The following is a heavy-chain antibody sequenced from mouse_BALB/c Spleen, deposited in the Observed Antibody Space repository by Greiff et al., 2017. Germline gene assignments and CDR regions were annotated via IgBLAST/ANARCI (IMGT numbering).Heavy chain of an antibody. V-gene: IGHV5-17*02. CDR3: AREGFYGNYPYAMDY. Sequence: EVKLVESGGGLVQPGGSRKLSCAASGFTFSSFGMHWVRQAPEKGLEWVAYISSGSSTIYYADTVKGRFTISRDNPKNTLFLQMTSLRSEDTAMYYCAREGFYGNYPYAMDYWGQGTSVTVSS. J-gene: IGHJ4*01. CDR2: ISSGSSTI. D-gene: IGHD2-1*01. CDR1: GFTFSSFG.